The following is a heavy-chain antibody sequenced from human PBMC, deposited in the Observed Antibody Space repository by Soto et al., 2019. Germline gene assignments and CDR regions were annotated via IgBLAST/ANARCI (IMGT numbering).Heavy chain of an antibody. Sequence: SVKVSCKASGYTFTGYYMHWVRQAPGQGLELMGWINPNSGGTNYAQKFQGWVTMTRDTSISTAYMELSRLRSDDTAVYYCARGRMVYARSPGYYYGMDVWGQGTTVNVSS. CDR3: ARGRMVYARSPGYYYGMDV. D-gene: IGHD2-8*01. CDR2: INPNSGGT. CDR1: GYTFTGYY. V-gene: IGHV1-2*04. J-gene: IGHJ6*02.